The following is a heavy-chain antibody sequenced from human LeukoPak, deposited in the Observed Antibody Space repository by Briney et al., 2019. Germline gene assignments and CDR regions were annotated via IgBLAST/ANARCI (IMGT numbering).Heavy chain of an antibody. J-gene: IGHJ5*02. CDR3: ARDLVEKFGTASRQRNWFDP. V-gene: IGHV3-66*02. Sequence: GVSLRLSCAASRFTLSSNYMRWVRQAPGKALEGVTDISSGGRTYLADSVKGRFTISRDNSKKTLYLQMNSLRAEDTAVYYCARDLVEKFGTASRQRNWFDPWGQGTLVTVSS. CDR1: RFTLSSNY. CDR2: ISSGGRT. D-gene: IGHD3-10*01.